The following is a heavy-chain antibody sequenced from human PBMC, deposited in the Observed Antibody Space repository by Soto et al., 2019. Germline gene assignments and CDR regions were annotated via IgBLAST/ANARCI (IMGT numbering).Heavy chain of an antibody. J-gene: IGHJ5*02. CDR1: GGSISSYY. D-gene: IGHD3-3*01. Sequence: SETLSLTCTVSGGSISSYYWSWIRQPPGKGLEWIGYIYYSGSTNYNPSLKSRVTISVDTSKNQFSLKLSSVTAADTAVHYCARQLRFLEPGFDPWGQGTLVTVSS. V-gene: IGHV4-59*08. CDR3: ARQLRFLEPGFDP. CDR2: IYYSGST.